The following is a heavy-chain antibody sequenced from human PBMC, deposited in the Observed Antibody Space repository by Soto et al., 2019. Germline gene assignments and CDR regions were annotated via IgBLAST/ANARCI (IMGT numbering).Heavy chain of an antibody. CDR2: IIPIFGTA. Sequence: QVQLVQSGAEVKKPGSSVKVSCKASGGTFSIYAISWVRQAPGQGLEWMGGIIPIFGTANYAQKFQGRVTITADESTSTAYMEQSSLRSEDTAVYYCARDLRGGYAFDLWGQGTMVTVSS. J-gene: IGHJ3*01. V-gene: IGHV1-69*01. D-gene: IGHD3-16*01. CDR1: GGTFSIYA. CDR3: ARDLRGGYAFDL.